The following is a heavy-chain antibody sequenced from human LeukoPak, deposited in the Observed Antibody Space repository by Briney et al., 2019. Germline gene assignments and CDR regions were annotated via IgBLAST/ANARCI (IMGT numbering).Heavy chain of an antibody. D-gene: IGHD3-10*01. Sequence: PGGSLRLSCAASGFTVSSNYMSWIRQAPGKGLEWVSYIRGSGRTIYYADSVKGRFTISRDNAKNSLYLQMNSLRAEDAAVYYCASRDYYGSGSYYNGIHWGQGTLVTVSS. J-gene: IGHJ4*02. V-gene: IGHV3-11*01. CDR1: GFTVSSNY. CDR3: ASRDYYGSGSYYNGIH. CDR2: IRGSGRTI.